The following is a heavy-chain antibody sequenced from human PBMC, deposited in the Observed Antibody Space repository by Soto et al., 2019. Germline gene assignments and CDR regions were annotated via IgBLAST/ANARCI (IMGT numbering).Heavy chain of an antibody. CDR3: ARKGIFGVVLYYFDY. D-gene: IGHD3-3*01. CDR2: ISYDGSNK. V-gene: IGHV3-30-3*01. J-gene: IGHJ4*02. Sequence: GSLRLSCAASGFTFKSYAVSWVRQAPGKGLEWVAVISYDGSNKYYADSVKGRFTISRDNSKNTLYLQMNSLRAEDTAVYYCARKGIFGVVLYYFDYWGQGTLVTVSS. CDR1: GFTFKSYA.